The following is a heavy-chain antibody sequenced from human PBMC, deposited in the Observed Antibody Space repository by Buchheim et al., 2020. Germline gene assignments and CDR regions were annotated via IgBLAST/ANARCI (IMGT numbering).Heavy chain of an antibody. D-gene: IGHD6-19*01. CDR2: IYTSGST. J-gene: IGHJ4*02. CDR1: GGSISGGSYY. V-gene: IGHV4-61*02. Sequence: QVQLQESGPGLVKPSQTLSLTCTVSGGSISGGSYYWSWIRQPAGKGLEWIGRIYTSGSTNYNPSLKSRVTISVDTSKNQFSLKLSSVTTADTAVYYCARDETYSSGWYYWGQGTL. CDR3: ARDETYSSGWYY.